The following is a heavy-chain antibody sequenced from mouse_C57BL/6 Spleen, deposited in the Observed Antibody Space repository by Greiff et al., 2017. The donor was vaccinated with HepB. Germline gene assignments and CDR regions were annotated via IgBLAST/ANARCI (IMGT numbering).Heavy chain of an antibody. V-gene: IGHV14-2*01. Sequence: VQLQQSGAELVKPGASVKLSCTASGFNIKDYYMHWVKQRTEQGLEWIGRIDPEDGETKYAQKFQGKATITADTSSNTAYLQLSSLTSEDTAVYYCASWCYGNYYWYFDVWGTGTTVTVSS. D-gene: IGHD2-1*01. CDR3: ASWCYGNYYWYFDV. CDR1: GFNIKDYY. CDR2: IDPEDGET. J-gene: IGHJ1*03.